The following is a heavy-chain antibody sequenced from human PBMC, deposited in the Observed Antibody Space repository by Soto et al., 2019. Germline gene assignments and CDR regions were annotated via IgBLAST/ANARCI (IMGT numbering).Heavy chain of an antibody. CDR2: IYGDDDK. Sequence: QITLKESGPTLVKPTQTLTLTCTFSGFSLSTTEVGLGWIRQPPGKALEWLALIYGDDDKSYSLSLRSRLTITNDTSKNQVVLTLANMDSVDTATYFCAHRVARGYAFDYWGQGTLLTFSS. D-gene: IGHD5-12*01. V-gene: IGHV2-5*02. CDR1: GFSLSTTEVG. CDR3: AHRVARGYAFDY. J-gene: IGHJ4*02.